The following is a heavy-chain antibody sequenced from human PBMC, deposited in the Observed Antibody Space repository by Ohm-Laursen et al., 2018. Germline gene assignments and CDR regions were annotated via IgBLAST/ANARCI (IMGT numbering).Heavy chain of an antibody. J-gene: IGHJ4*02. D-gene: IGHD5-24*01. Sequence: SLRLSCAASGFTFSTYAMSWVRQAPGKGLEWVSGISGSGGSTYYADSVKGRFTISRDNSKNTLYLQMNSLRAEDTAVYYCARHDGYGRWGQGTRVTVSS. V-gene: IGHV3-23*01. CDR1: GFTFSTYA. CDR2: ISGSGGST. CDR3: ARHDGYGR.